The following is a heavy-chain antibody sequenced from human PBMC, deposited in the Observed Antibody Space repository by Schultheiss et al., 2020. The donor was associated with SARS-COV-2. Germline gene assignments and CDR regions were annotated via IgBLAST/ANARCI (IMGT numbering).Heavy chain of an antibody. V-gene: IGHV3-23*01. CDR1: GFIFSDYA. CDR3: AKADSMIVVVIRTDAFDI. J-gene: IGHJ3*02. Sequence: GGSLRLSCAASGFIFSDYAMSWVRQTPGKGLEWVSSVSGSGDSTYYADSVKGRFTISRDNSKNTMYLQMNSLRADDTAVYYCAKADSMIVVVIRTDAFDIWGQGTMVTVSS. D-gene: IGHD3-22*01. CDR2: VSGSGDST.